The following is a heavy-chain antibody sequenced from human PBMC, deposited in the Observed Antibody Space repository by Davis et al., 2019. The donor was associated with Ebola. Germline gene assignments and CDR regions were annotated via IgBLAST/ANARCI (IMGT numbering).Heavy chain of an antibody. CDR1: GGFFTGYH. Sequence: SETLSLTCGVYGGFFTGYHWTWIRQPPGKGLEWIGEITHGGSTNYNPSLNSRVTMSVDTTNNQFSLKLTSVTAADTAVYYCARWGLGVTPNWYFDLWGRGTLVSVS. D-gene: IGHD1-26*01. J-gene: IGHJ2*01. CDR2: ITHGGST. CDR3: ARWGLGVTPNWYFDL. V-gene: IGHV4-34*01.